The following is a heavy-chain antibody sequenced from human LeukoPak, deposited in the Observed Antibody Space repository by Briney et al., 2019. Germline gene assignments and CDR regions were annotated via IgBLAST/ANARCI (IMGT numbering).Heavy chain of an antibody. J-gene: IGHJ5*02. CDR3: ARPVRGSGSRIGFDP. D-gene: IGHD3-10*01. CDR1: GGSISSSSYY. CDR2: IYYSGST. Sequence: PSGTLSLTCTVSGGSISSSSYYWGWIRQPPGKGLEWIGSIYYSGSTYYNPSLKSRVTISVDTSKNQFSLKLSSVTAADTAVYYCARPVRGSGSRIGFDPWGQGTLVTVSS. V-gene: IGHV4-39*01.